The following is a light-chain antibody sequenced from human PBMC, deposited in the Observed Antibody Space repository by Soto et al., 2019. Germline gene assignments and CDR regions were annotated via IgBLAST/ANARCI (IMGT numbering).Light chain of an antibody. CDR1: SSDVGGYNY. CDR3: SSYATSTTVL. Sequence: QSALTQPASVSVSPGQSITISCTGTSSDVGGYNYVSWYQQHPGRAPQLMIYDVSHRPSGVSNRFSGSRSGNTASLTISGLQAEDEADYYCSSYATSTTVLFGGGTKLTVL. J-gene: IGLJ2*01. CDR2: DVS. V-gene: IGLV2-14*03.